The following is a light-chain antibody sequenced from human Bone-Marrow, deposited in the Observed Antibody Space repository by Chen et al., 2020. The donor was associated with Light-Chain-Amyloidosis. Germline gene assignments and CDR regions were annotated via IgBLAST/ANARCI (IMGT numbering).Light chain of an antibody. CDR1: NSNIGINY. Sequence: QSVLTQPPSVSAAPGQKVTISCSGSNSNIGINYVSWYQQLPGTSPKLLIYENNQRPSEIPARFSGSTSGTSATLGVAGLQTGDEADYYCATWDSSLTVWMFGGGTKLTVL. V-gene: IGLV1-51*02. CDR2: ENN. CDR3: ATWDSSLTVWM. J-gene: IGLJ3*02.